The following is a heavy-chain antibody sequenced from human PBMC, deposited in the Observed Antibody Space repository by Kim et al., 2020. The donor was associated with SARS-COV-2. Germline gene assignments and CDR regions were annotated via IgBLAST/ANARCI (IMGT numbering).Heavy chain of an antibody. CDR3: ARDSDPDY. V-gene: IGHV1-2*02. J-gene: IGHJ4*02. Sequence: ASVKVSCKASGYNFNDYYIHWVRQAPGQGLEWMGWINPNGGETNYAEKFHERVSMTRDTSINTAYVELYSLAFDDTAVYYFARDSDPDYWGQGTLVTVSS. CDR1: GYNFNDYY. CDR2: INPNGGET.